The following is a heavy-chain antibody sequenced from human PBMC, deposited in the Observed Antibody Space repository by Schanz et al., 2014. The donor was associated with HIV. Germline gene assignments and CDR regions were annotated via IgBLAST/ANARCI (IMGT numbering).Heavy chain of an antibody. D-gene: IGHD2-15*01. J-gene: IGHJ4*02. CDR2: IWFDGSNK. Sequence: VQLLESGGGLVQPGGSLRLSCAASGFTFSSYGMHWVRQAPGKGLEWVAVIWFDGSNKYYADSVKGRFTISRDNSKNTLYLHMSSLRREDTAVYYCAKDRGYCDGSGCYWGDYWGQGTLVTVSS. CDR3: AKDRGYCDGSGCYWGDY. CDR1: GFTFSSYG. V-gene: IGHV3-30*02.